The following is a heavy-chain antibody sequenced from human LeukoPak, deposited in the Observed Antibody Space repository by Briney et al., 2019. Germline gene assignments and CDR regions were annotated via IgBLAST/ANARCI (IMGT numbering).Heavy chain of an antibody. V-gene: IGHV3-33*01. CDR2: IWYDGSNK. J-gene: IGHJ4*02. Sequence: PGRSLRPSCAASGFTFSSYGMHWVRQAPGKGLEWVAVIWYDGSNKYYADSVKGRFTISRDNSKNTLYLQMNSLRAEDTAVYYCARGGYYDILTGYYMHGPIDYWAREPWSPSPQ. CDR1: GFTFSSYG. CDR3: ARGGYYDILTGYYMHGPIDY. D-gene: IGHD3-9*01.